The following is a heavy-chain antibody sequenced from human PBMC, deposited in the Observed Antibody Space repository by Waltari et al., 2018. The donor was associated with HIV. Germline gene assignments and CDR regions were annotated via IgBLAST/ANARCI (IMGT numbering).Heavy chain of an antibody. D-gene: IGHD2-2*01. Sequence: QVHLQESGPGLVKPTQTLSLSCDVSPASFRTEQYHQTWIRHSPRRGLEWIGYIYDNTNVYYNPSIRGRATISWDTSHSRFFLNLTSVTAADTAVYYCATLRSSRRGFWGQGSHVSVSS. V-gene: IGHV4-31*11. J-gene: IGHJ4*02. CDR2: IYDNTNV. CDR3: ATLRSSRRGF. CDR1: PASFRTEQYH.